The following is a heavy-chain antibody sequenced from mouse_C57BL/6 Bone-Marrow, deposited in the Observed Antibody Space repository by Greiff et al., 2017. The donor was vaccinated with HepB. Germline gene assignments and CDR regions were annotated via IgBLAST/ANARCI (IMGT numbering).Heavy chain of an antibody. V-gene: IGHV1-15*01. CDR2: IDPETGGT. J-gene: IGHJ2*01. CDR1: GYTFTDYE. D-gene: IGHD1-1*01. Sequence: QVQLQQSGAELVRPGASVTLSCKASGYTFTDYEMHWVKQTPVHGLEWIGAIDPETGGTAYNQKFKGKAILTADKSSSTAYMELRSLTSEDSAVYYCTRWRVLLRYPYYFDYWGQGTTLTVSS. CDR3: TRWRVLLRYPYYFDY.